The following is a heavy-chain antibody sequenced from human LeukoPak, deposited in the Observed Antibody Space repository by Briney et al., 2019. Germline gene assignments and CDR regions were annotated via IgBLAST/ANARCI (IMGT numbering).Heavy chain of an antibody. D-gene: IGHD3-3*01. CDR3: AKDHRSFWPEGFNYHYAMDV. Sequence: GGSLRLSCAASGFNFDDYAMHWVRQAPGKGLEWVSGISWNTNNTDYSDSVRGRFTISRDNAKNSLYLQMNSLRPEDTALYYCAKDHRSFWPEGFNYHYAMDVWGQGTTVTVSS. J-gene: IGHJ6*02. CDR2: ISWNTNNT. CDR1: GFNFDDYA. V-gene: IGHV3-9*01.